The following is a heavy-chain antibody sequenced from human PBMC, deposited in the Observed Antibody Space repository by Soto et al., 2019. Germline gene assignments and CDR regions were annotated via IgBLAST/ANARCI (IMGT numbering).Heavy chain of an antibody. CDR1: GYTFTSYG. D-gene: IGHD3-10*01. CDR2: ISAYNGNT. J-gene: IGHJ4*02. Sequence: GASVKVSCKASGYTFTSYGISWVRQAPGQGLEWMGWISAYNGNTNYAQKLQGRVTMTTDTSTSTAYMELRSLRSDDTAVYYCARDLFRQTYYYGSGSYYPFDYWGQGTLVTVSS. CDR3: ARDLFRQTYYYGSGSYYPFDY. V-gene: IGHV1-18*01.